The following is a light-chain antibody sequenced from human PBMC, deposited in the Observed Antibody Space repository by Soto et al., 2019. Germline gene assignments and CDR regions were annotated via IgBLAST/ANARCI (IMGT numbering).Light chain of an antibody. CDR2: DTS. Sequence: EIVLTQSPATLSLSPGDRATLSCRASQSVSTYLAWYHQKPGQAPRLLIYDTSNRATGIPARFSGSGSVTDFTLTISSLGPEDFAVYYCQQRSNWPATFGPGTTVDIK. J-gene: IGKJ3*01. CDR1: QSVSTY. V-gene: IGKV3-11*01. CDR3: QQRSNWPAT.